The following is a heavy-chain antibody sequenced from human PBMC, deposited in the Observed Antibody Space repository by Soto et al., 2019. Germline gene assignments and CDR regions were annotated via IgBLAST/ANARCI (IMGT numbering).Heavy chain of an antibody. CDR3: ARGAEMSSLTKWFDP. J-gene: IGHJ5*02. Sequence: GGSLRLSCAASGFIFSDYYMSWIRQAPGKGLEWLAYISRDGNAIFYADSVNGRFTISRDNAKNSLFLQMDDLRAEDTAMFFCARGAEMSSLTKWFDPWGQGALVTVSS. CDR2: ISRDGNAI. D-gene: IGHD1-1*01. V-gene: IGHV3-11*01. CDR1: GFIFSDYY.